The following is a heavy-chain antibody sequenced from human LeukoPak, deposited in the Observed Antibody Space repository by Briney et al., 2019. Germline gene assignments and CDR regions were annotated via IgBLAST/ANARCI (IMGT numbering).Heavy chain of an antibody. CDR1: GFTFSNAW. CDR3: ARRYCSGGHCYSDF. V-gene: IGHV3-72*01. J-gene: IGHJ4*02. D-gene: IGHD2-15*01. Sequence: PGGSLRLSCAASGFTFSNAWMSWVHQAPGKGLEWVGRSRNKADNYITEYAASVKGRFTVSRDDSQSSLYLQMNSLKTEDTAVYYCARRYCSGGHCYSDFWGQGTLVTVSS. CDR2: SRNKADNYIT.